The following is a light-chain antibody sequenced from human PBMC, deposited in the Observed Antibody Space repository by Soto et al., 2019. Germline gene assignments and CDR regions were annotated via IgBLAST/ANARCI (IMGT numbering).Light chain of an antibody. V-gene: IGKV3-20*01. J-gene: IGKJ1*01. CDR3: QQYGSSPQT. Sequence: EIVLTQSPGTLSLTPGERATLSCRASQSVSNNYLAWYQQKPGQAPRLLIYGASNRATGIPGRFSGSGSGTGFTLTISRLEPEDFAVYYCQQYGSSPQTFGQGTKVDIK. CDR1: QSVSNNY. CDR2: GAS.